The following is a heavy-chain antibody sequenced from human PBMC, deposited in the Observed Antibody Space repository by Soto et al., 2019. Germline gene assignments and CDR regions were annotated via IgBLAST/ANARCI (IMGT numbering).Heavy chain of an antibody. CDR1: GYTFTSYD. CDR3: ARERTTISMDV. Sequence: QVQLVQSGAEVKKPGASVKVSCKASGYTFTSYDINWVRQATGQGLEWMGWMNPNSGNTGYAQKFQGRFTMTRNTSRSTAYMALRSLRSEDTAGYYCARERTTISMDVWGQGTTVTVSS. V-gene: IGHV1-8*01. J-gene: IGHJ6*02. D-gene: IGHD3-9*01. CDR2: MNPNSGNT.